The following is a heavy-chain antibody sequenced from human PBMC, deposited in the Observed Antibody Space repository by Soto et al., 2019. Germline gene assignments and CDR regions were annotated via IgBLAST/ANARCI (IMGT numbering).Heavy chain of an antibody. D-gene: IGHD6-19*01. Sequence: VQLVQSGAEVKKTGSSVRVSCKTSGGSFTTHSITWLRQAPGQGLEWMGGLVPLFGTPNYAQKFQGRITIIADESTSTADIEWSNLRSEDTAVYYCASVAEEELAGASFFDYWGQGTLVTVSS. J-gene: IGHJ4*02. V-gene: IGHV1-69*01. CDR2: LVPLFGTP. CDR1: GGSFTTHS. CDR3: ASVAEEELAGASFFDY.